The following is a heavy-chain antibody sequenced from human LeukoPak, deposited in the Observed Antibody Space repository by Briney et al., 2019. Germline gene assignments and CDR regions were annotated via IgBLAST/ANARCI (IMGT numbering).Heavy chain of an antibody. J-gene: IGHJ6*02. CDR2: ISSTTTYI. CDR3: ATDYGMDV. Sequence: GGSLRLSCAASGFTFRSYAMNWVRQAPGKGLEWVSSISSTTTYIYYADSVKGRFTISRDNAKNSLYLQMNSLRAEDTAVYYCATDYGMDVWGQGTTVTVSS. CDR1: GFTFRSYA. V-gene: IGHV3-21*01.